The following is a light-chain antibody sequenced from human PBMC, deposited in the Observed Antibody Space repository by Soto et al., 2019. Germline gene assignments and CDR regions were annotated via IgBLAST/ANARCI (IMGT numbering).Light chain of an antibody. V-gene: IGKV1-5*01. CDR2: DAS. CDR3: QQRT. Sequence: DIQMTQSPSTLSASVGDRVTITCRASQSISSWLAWYQQKPGKAPKLLIYDASSLESGVPSRFSGSGSGTEFTLTISSRQPDDFATYYCQQRTFGQGTKVEIK. CDR1: QSISSW. J-gene: IGKJ1*01.